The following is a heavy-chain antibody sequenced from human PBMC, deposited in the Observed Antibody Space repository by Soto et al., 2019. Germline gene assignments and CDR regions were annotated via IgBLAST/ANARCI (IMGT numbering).Heavy chain of an antibody. D-gene: IGHD5-18*01. V-gene: IGHV3-23*01. CDR2: ISGSGGST. J-gene: IGHJ4*02. CDR1: EFTFSTYA. Sequence: GGSLRLSCAASEFTFSTYAMTWVRQAPGRGLEWVSAISGSGGSTYYADSVKGRFTISRDNSKNTLYLQMNSLRAEDTAVYYCAKVLSGYSYGPFDYWGQGTMVTVSS. CDR3: AKVLSGYSYGPFDY.